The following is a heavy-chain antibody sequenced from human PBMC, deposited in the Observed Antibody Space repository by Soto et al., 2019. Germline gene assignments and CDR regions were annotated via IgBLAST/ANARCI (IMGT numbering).Heavy chain of an antibody. CDR1: GGSISSYY. J-gene: IGHJ5*02. CDR3: ARADLVHGSGYDTLTGSVNWFDP. D-gene: IGHD3-9*01. CDR2: IYYSGST. Sequence: PSETLSLTCTVSGGSISSYYWSWIRQPPGKGLEWIGYIYYSGSTNYNPSLKSRVTISVDTSKNQFSLKLSSVTAADTAVYYCARADLVHGSGYDTLTGSVNWFDPWGQGTLVTVSS. V-gene: IGHV4-59*01.